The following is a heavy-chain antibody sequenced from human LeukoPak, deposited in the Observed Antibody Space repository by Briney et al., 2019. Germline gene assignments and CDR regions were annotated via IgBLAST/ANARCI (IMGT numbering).Heavy chain of an antibody. D-gene: IGHD2-21*02. CDR2: IRKDGNNE. CDR3: AKDRGDYPPYFDY. V-gene: IGHV3-30*02. J-gene: IGHJ4*02. Sequence: GRSLRLSCAASGFTFSNHGMHWVRQAPGKGLEWVAFIRKDGNNENYADSVKGRFTISRDNSKNTLYLQMNSLQTEDTAVYYCAKDRGDYPPYFDYWGQGTLVTVSS. CDR1: GFTFSNHG.